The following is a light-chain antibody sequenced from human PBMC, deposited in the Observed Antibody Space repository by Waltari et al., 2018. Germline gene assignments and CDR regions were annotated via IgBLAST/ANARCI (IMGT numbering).Light chain of an antibody. CDR2: DTS. CDR1: TAAGTSGHY. J-gene: IGLJ3*02. V-gene: IGLV7-46*01. CDR3: LLSYSGSRWV. Sequence: QTVVTQEPSLTVSPGGTVTLTCCSSTAAGTSGHYPYWFQQKPGQTPRTLIFDTSNKHSWTPARFSGSLLGGKAALTLSGAQPEDEAAYHCLLSYSGSRWVFGGGTRLTVL.